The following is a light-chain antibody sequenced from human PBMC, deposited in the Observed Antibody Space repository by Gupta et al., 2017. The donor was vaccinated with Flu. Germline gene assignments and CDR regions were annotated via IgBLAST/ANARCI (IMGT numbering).Light chain of an antibody. CDR1: SSDVGGYNY. J-gene: IGLJ3*02. CDR3: CSYAGNYTLV. V-gene: IGLV2-11*01. CDR2: DVS. Sequence: QSALTQPRSVSGSPGQSVTISCTGTSSDVGGYNYVSWHQQHPGKAPKLMIYDVSKRPSGVPDRFSGSKSGNTASLTISGLQAEDEADYYCCSYAGNYTLVFGGGTKVTVL.